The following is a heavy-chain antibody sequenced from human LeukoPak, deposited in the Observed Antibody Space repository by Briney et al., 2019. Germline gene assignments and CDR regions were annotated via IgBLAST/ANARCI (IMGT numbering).Heavy chain of an antibody. J-gene: IGHJ6*04. CDR1: GFTFSSYS. D-gene: IGHD3-10*01. V-gene: IGHV3-48*01. CDR2: ISSSSSTI. CDR3: ARDLGSGMDV. Sequence: GGSLRLSCAASGFTFSSYSMNWVRQAPGKGLEWVSYISSSSSTIYYADSVKGRFTISRDNAKNSLYLQMNSLRAEDTAVYYCARDLGSGMDVWGKGTTVTVSS.